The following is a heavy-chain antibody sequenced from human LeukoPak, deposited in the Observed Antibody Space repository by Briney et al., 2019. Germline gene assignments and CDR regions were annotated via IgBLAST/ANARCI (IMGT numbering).Heavy chain of an antibody. J-gene: IGHJ5*02. V-gene: IGHV4-39*07. CDR2: IDYSVRT. CDR1: GGAISARNY. CDR3: ARGAWWLQSVDL. D-gene: IGHD5-12*01. Sequence: KASETLSLTCTVSGGAISARNYWGWIRQPPGKGLEWIGTIDYSVRTSYNPSLKSRVSISVDMSKNQFSLKLSFVTVADTAVYYCARGAWWLQSVDLWGQGTLVTVSS.